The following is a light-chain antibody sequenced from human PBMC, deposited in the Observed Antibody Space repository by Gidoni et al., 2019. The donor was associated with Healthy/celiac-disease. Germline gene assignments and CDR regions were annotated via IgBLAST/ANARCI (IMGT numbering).Light chain of an antibody. CDR1: QSLVYSDGNTY. Sequence: VMTQFPLSLPVTLGQPASISCRSSQSLVYSDGNTYLNCFQQRRGQSPRLLIYEVSNRNSGVPDRCSGSGSGTDFTLKSSRVDAEDVGVYYCMQSTHWPRTFGQGTKVEIK. CDR2: EVS. V-gene: IGKV2-30*01. J-gene: IGKJ1*01. CDR3: MQSTHWPRT.